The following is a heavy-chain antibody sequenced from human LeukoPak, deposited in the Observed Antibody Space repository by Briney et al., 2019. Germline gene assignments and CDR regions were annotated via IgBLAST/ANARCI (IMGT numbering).Heavy chain of an antibody. J-gene: IGHJ4*02. CDR2: ISYDGSNK. CDR3: AEVGYSYGWDY. V-gene: IGHV3-30*18. CDR1: GFTFSSYG. Sequence: GGSLRLSCAASGFTFSSYGMHWVRQAPGKGLEWVAVISYDGSNKYYADSVKGRFTISRDNSKNTLYLQMNSLRAEDTAVYYCAEVGYSYGWDYWGQGTLVTVSS. D-gene: IGHD5-18*01.